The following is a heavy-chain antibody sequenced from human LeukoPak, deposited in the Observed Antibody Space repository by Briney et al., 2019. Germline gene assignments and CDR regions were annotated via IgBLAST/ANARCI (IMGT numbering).Heavy chain of an antibody. D-gene: IGHD3-22*01. CDR3: ARDRPYYYDSSGYLDV. CDR1: GFTFSSYS. CDR2: ISSSSSYI. Sequence: GGSLRLSCAASGFTFSSYSMNWVRQAPGKGLEWVSSISSSSSYIYYADSVKGRFTISRDNAKNSLYLQMNSLRAEDTAVYYCARDRPYYYDSSGYLDVWGKGTTVTVSS. V-gene: IGHV3-21*01. J-gene: IGHJ6*04.